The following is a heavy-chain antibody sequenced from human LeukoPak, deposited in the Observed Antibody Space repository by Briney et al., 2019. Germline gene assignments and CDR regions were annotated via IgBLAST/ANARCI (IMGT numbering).Heavy chain of an antibody. V-gene: IGHV4-39*01. D-gene: IGHD2-15*01. CDR3: ASPPRFSGGSCCGWFDP. J-gene: IGHJ5*02. Sequence: SETLSLTCTVSGGSISSSSYYWGWIRQPPGKGLEWIGSIYYSGSTYYNPSLKSRVTISVDTSKNQFSLKLSSVTAADTAVYYCASPPRFSGGSCCGWFDPWGQGTLVTLSS. CDR1: GGSISSSSYY. CDR2: IYYSGST.